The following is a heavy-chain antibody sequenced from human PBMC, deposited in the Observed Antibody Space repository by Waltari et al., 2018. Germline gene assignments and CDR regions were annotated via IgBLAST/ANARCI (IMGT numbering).Heavy chain of an antibody. CDR1: GYSLTALS. CDR2: FDPKDAET. D-gene: IGHD7-27*01. Sequence: QVQLVQSGAEVKKPGASVKVSCKVSGYSLTALSMHWVRQAPGQGLEWMGGFDPKDAETIYAQNFQGRVAMTEDTSTDTAYIDLTSLTSEDTAIYYCTTFNWGHDAFDLWGQGTLVTVSS. V-gene: IGHV1-24*01. CDR3: TTFNWGHDAFDL. J-gene: IGHJ3*01.